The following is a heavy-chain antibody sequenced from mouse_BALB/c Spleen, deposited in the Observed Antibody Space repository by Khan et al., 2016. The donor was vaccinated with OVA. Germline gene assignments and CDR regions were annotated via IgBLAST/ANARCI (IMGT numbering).Heavy chain of an antibody. Sequence: QVQLQQSGAELARPGASVKMSCTASGYTFTSYTIHWIKQRPGQGLEWIGYINPNNGNTNYNQKFQDKATMTTDKSSTTAYLQLSSLTSDDSAVYNCVSDEAYDRNGGWFASWGQGTLVTVSA. CDR2: INPNNGNT. CDR3: VSDEAYDRNGGWFAS. V-gene: IGHV1-4*01. CDR1: GYTFTSYT. J-gene: IGHJ3*01. D-gene: IGHD2-14*01.